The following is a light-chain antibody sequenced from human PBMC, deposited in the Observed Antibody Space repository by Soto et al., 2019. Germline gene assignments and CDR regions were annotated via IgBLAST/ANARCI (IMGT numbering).Light chain of an antibody. V-gene: IGLV2-14*01. J-gene: IGLJ1*01. CDR1: SSGVGGYNY. Sequence: QSALTQPASVSGSPGQSITISCTGTSSGVGGYNYVSWYQQHPGKAPKLMIYEVSNRPSGVSNRFSGSKSGNTASLTISGLQAEDEADYYCSSYTSSRTPYVFGTGTKLTVL. CDR3: SSYTSSRTPYV. CDR2: EVS.